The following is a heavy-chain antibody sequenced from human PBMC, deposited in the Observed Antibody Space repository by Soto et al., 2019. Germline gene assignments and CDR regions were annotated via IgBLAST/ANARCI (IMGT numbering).Heavy chain of an antibody. CDR3: ATTWHREYRGYDVRRHWYFDL. CDR2: IVPILGRA. D-gene: IGHD5-12*01. V-gene: IGHV1-69*02. CDR1: GGTFSSYT. J-gene: IGHJ2*01. Sequence: QVQLVQSGAEVKKPGSSVKVSCKASGGTFSSYTIGWVRQAPGQVLEWMGRIVPILGRANYAQQFQGRVTITADTSTSTADMELSSLISEATAVYYCATTWHREYRGYDVRRHWYFDLWGPGTLVTVSS.